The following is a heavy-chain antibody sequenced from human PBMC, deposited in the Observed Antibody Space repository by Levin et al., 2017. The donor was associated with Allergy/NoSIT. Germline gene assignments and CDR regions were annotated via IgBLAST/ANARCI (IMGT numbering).Heavy chain of an antibody. J-gene: IGHJ6*02. CDR2: IKSKTDGGTT. CDR1: GFTFSNAW. CDR3: TTDLHYVWVRIGMDV. Sequence: AGGSLRLSCAASGFTFSNAWMSWVRQAPGKGLEWVGRIKSKTDGGTTDYAAPVKGRFTISRDDSKNTLYLQMNSLKTEDTAVYYCTTDLHYVWVRIGMDVWGQGTTVTVSS. D-gene: IGHD3-16*01. V-gene: IGHV3-15*01.